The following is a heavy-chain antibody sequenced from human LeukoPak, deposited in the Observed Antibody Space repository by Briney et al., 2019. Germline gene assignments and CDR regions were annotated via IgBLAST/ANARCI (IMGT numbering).Heavy chain of an antibody. Sequence: SETLSLTCTGSGGSISSRSYYWGWLRQPPGKGLEWIGSIYYSGSTYYNPSLKSRVTISVDTSKNQFSLKLRSVTAADTAVYYCARRAGYYGSAVAFDIWGQGTMVTVSS. CDR3: ARRAGYYGSAVAFDI. V-gene: IGHV4-39*01. D-gene: IGHD3-10*01. CDR2: IYYSGST. CDR1: GGSISSRSYY. J-gene: IGHJ3*02.